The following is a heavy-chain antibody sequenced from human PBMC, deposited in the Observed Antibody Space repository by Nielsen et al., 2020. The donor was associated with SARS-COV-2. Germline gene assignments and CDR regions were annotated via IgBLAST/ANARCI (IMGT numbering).Heavy chain of an antibody. J-gene: IGHJ4*02. CDR2: ISKDGSNK. V-gene: IGHV3-30*03. Sequence: GESLKISCAASEFNFSNYAMHWVRQAPGKGLEWVASISKDGSNKYYADSVKGRMTISRDNSKNTVFLQMNSLRAEDTAVYYCARDSENLNYFDYWGQGTLVTVSS. CDR3: ARDSENLNYFDY. CDR1: EFNFSNYA.